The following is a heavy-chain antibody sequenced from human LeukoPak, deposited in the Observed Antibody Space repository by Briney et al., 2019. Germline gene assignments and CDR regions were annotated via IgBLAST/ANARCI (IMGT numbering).Heavy chain of an antibody. V-gene: IGHV1-69*06. CDR2: IIPIFGTA. Sequence: GASVKVSCKASGGTFSSYAISWVRQAPGQGLEWMGGIIPIFGTANYAQKFQGRVTITADKSTSTAYMELSSLRSEDTAVYYCARAHPGGYYDSSGYFLDYWGQGTLVTVSS. J-gene: IGHJ4*02. D-gene: IGHD3-22*01. CDR1: GGTFSSYA. CDR3: ARAHPGGYYDSSGYFLDY.